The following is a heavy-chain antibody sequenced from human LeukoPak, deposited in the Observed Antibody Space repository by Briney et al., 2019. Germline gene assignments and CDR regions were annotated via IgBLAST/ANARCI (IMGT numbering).Heavy chain of an antibody. Sequence: GGSLRLSCAASGFTVSSNCMNWVRQAPGKGLEWVSLIYADGSTNYADSVKGRFTISRDNSKNTLYLQTNSLRAEDTAVYYCAKAPAAISAEYFQHWGQGTLVTVSS. D-gene: IGHD2-2*02. CDR2: IYADGST. J-gene: IGHJ1*01. V-gene: IGHV3-53*01. CDR1: GFTVSSNC. CDR3: AKAPAAISAEYFQH.